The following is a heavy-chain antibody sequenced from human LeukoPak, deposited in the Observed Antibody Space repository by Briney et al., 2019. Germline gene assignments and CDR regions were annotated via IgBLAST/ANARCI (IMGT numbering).Heavy chain of an antibody. CDR1: GFTFSSFA. CDR2: ISGIGIST. Sequence: GGSLRLSCATSGFTFSSFAMNWVRQAPGRGLEWVSTISGIGISTYYADSVKGRFTISRDNSKNTLYLQMSSLRAEDTAVYYCAKDSGNSGYHYERQFFDDWGQGTLVTVSS. V-gene: IGHV3-23*01. J-gene: IGHJ4*02. D-gene: IGHD3-22*01. CDR3: AKDSGNSGYHYERQFFDD.